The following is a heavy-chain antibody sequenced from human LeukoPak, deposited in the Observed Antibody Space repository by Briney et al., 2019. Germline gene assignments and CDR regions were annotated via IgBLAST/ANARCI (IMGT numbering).Heavy chain of an antibody. CDR2: ISYDGSNK. J-gene: IGHJ4*02. D-gene: IGHD4-11*01. CDR1: GVTSSNYG. V-gene: IGHV3-30*18. Sequence: GRSLRLSCAGSGVTSSNYGMHWVRQAPGKGLEWVAVISYDGSNKYYADSVKGRFTISRDNSKNTLYLQMNSLRAEDTAVYYCAKILPDTVTADYWGQGTLVTVSS. CDR3: AKILPDTVTADY.